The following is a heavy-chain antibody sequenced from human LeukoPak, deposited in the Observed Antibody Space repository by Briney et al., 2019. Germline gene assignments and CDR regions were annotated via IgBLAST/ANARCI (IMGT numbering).Heavy chain of an antibody. CDR2: IATGSTI. Sequence: GGSLRLSCVGSAFIFSRYESSWVRQAPGKGLEWVSYIATGSTIYYADSVEGRFTISRDNTKNSLYLQMNTLRAEDTAIYYCARVATVTGYFVYWGQGTLVTVSS. D-gene: IGHD4-17*01. CDR3: ARVATVTGYFVY. CDR1: AFIFSRYE. V-gene: IGHV3-48*03. J-gene: IGHJ4*02.